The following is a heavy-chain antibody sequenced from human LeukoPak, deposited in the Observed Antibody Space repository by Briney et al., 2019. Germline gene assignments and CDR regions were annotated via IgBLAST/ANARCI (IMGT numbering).Heavy chain of an antibody. CDR1: GLTFSSYV. V-gene: IGHV3-23*01. CDR3: ARSYYDSSGYYFGDAFDI. Sequence: HPGGSLRLSCAASGLTFSSYVMSWVRQAPGKGLEWVSVISGSGESTYYADSVRGRFTISRDNAKNRLYLQMNSLRAEDTAMYYCARSYYDSSGYYFGDAFDIWGHGTMVTVSS. D-gene: IGHD3-22*01. J-gene: IGHJ3*02. CDR2: ISGSGEST.